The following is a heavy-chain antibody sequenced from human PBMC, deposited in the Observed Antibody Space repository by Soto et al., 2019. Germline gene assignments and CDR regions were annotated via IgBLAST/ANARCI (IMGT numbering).Heavy chain of an antibody. CDR1: GFTFSSYE. D-gene: IGHD1-26*01. V-gene: IGHV3-48*03. CDR3: ASGPEWELLTAFDY. CDR2: ISGSGSTI. J-gene: IGHJ4*02. Sequence: PGGSLRLSCAASGFTFSSYEMNWVRQAPGKGLEWVSYISGSGSTIYYADSVKGRFTISRDNAKNSLYLQMNSLRAEDTAVYYCASGPEWELLTAFDYWGQGTLVTVSS.